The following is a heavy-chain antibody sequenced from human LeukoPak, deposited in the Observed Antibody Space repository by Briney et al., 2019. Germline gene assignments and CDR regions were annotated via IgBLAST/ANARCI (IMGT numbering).Heavy chain of an antibody. V-gene: IGHV3-48*01. CDR3: AKDPWGWELRVNWFDP. CDR1: GFTFSSYS. Sequence: PGGSLRLSCAASGFTFSSYSMNWVRQAPGKGLEWLSCITSGSGTVYYADSVKGRFTISRDNSKNTLYLQMNSLRAEDTAVYYCAKDPWGWELRVNWFDPWGQGTLVTVSS. J-gene: IGHJ5*02. D-gene: IGHD1-26*01. CDR2: ITSGSGTV.